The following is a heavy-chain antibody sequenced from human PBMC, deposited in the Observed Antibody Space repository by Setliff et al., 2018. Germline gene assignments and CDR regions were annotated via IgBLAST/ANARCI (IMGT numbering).Heavy chain of an antibody. V-gene: IGHV4-4*07. Sequence: SETLSLTCTVSGGSISSYYWSWIRQPAGKGLEWIGRIYTSGNTNYNPSLKSRVTMSVDTSKNQFSLKLSSVTAADTAVYYCAREKGNREAPELRGLYYYYMDVWGKGTTVTVSS. CDR2: IYTSGNT. J-gene: IGHJ6*03. D-gene: IGHD3-10*01. CDR1: GGSISSYY. CDR3: AREKGNREAPELRGLYYYYMDV.